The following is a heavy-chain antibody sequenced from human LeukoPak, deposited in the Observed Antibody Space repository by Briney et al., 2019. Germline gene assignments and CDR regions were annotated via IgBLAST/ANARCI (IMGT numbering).Heavy chain of an antibody. D-gene: IGHD6-19*01. J-gene: IGHJ4*02. V-gene: IGHV3-66*01. CDR1: GFTVSSDY. CDR3: AREQWLDY. Sequence: GGSLRLSCAASGFTVSSDYMSWVRQAPGKGLEWVSVISSGGTTCYADSMKGRFTISRDNSKNTLYLQMNILRAEDTAVYYCAREQWLDYWGQGTLVTVSS. CDR2: ISSGGTT.